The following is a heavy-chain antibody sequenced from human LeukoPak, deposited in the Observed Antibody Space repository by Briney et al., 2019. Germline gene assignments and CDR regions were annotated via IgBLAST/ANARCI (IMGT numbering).Heavy chain of an antibody. CDR2: ISGSGGST. CDR3: ARDGRSRYLGVQYYFDY. D-gene: IGHD6-13*01. J-gene: IGHJ4*02. Sequence: GGSLRLSCASSGFTFSNAWMTWVRQAPGKGLEWVSTISGSGGSTYYADSVKGRFTISRDNSKNTLYLQMNSLRAEDTAVYYCARDGRSRYLGVQYYFDYWGQGTLVTVSS. V-gene: IGHV3-23*01. CDR1: GFTFSNAW.